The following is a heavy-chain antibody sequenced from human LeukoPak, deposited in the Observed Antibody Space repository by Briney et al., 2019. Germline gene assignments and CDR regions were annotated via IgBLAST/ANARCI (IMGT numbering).Heavy chain of an antibody. CDR2: INQDGSEK. J-gene: IGHJ6*03. D-gene: IGHD1-26*01. V-gene: IGHV3-7*03. CDR3: AKNRGAGSHYYYHMNV. Sequence: PGGSLRLSCAASEFTFNIYWMTWVRQAPGKGLEWVANINQDGSEKYYVDSVKGRFTISRDNSKNTLYLQLNSLRVEDTAVYYCAKNRGAGSHYYYHMNVWGKGTTVTVSS. CDR1: EFTFNIYW.